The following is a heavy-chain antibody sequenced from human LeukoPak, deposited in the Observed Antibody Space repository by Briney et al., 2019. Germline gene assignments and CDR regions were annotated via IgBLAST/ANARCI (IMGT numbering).Heavy chain of an antibody. J-gene: IGHJ6*02. CDR3: AKAQSSETTFYYSMDV. CDR1: GFTFSSSE. V-gene: IGHV3-23*01. D-gene: IGHD1-14*01. Sequence: GGSLRLSCAASGFTFSSSELSWVRQAPGKGLEWVSAIAVGGGTTYADSVKGRFTISRDNSKNTLYLQMTSLRAEDTAVYYCAKAQSSETTFYYSMDVWGQGTTVTVS. CDR2: IAVGGGTT.